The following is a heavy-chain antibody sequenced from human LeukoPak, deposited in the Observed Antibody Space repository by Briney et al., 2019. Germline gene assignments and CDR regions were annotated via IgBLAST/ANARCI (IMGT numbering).Heavy chain of an antibody. Sequence: SETLSLTCGIYGGSFSGYYWNWIRQPPGKGLEWIGEINRSGSTNYNPSLKSRVTISVDTSKNQFSLKLSSVTAADTAVYYCARDENGAAYWGQGTLVTVSS. V-gene: IGHV4-34*01. J-gene: IGHJ4*02. CDR3: ARDENGAAY. CDR1: GGSFSGYY. CDR2: INRSGST. D-gene: IGHD2-8*01.